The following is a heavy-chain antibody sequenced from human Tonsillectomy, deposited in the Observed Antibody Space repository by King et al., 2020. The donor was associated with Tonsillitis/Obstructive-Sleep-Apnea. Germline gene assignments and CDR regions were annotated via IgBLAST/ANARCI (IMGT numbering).Heavy chain of an antibody. Sequence: VQLVESGGGLVQPGGSLRLSCSASGFTFSDYAMHWVRQAPGKGLEYVSAISSNGGTTYYADSVKGRFSISRDDSKNTLYLQISSLRAEDTAVYYCAKVDCSSTSCYAFDIWGQRTMVTVSS. CDR3: AKVDCSSTSCYAFDI. CDR1: GFTFSDYA. V-gene: IGHV3-64D*06. D-gene: IGHD2-2*01. J-gene: IGHJ3*02. CDR2: ISSNGGTT.